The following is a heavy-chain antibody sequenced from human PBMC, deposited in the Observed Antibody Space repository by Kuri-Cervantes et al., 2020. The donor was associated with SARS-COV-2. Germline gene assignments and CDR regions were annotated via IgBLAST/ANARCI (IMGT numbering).Heavy chain of an antibody. J-gene: IGHJ6*02. CDR3: ASNSNYCYYGMDV. CDR1: GYTFTGYY. CDR2: INPNSGGT. Sequence: ASVQVSCKASGYTFTGYYMHRVRQAPGQGIEWMGWINPNSGGTNYAQEFQGRVTITRDTSNSKAYMELRRLRSDDAAVYYCASNSNYCYYGMDVWGQGTTVTVSS. D-gene: IGHD4-11*01. V-gene: IGHV1-2*02.